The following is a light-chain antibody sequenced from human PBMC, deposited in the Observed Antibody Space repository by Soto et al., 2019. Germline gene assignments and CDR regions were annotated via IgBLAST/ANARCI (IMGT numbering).Light chain of an antibody. CDR2: GAS. V-gene: IGKV3-15*01. CDR3: QQYNNWPRDT. J-gene: IGKJ2*01. Sequence: EIVMTQSPATLSVSPGERATLSCRASQSVSSNLAWYQQKPGQAPRLLIYGASTRATGIPARFSGSGSGTEFTLTISSLQSEDFAVYYCQQYNNWPRDTFGQGTKLVIK. CDR1: QSVSSN.